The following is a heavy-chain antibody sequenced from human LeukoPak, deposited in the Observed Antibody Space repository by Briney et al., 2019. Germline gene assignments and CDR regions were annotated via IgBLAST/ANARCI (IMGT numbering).Heavy chain of an antibody. D-gene: IGHD6-13*01. J-gene: IGHJ5*02. CDR1: GYSISRGYY. V-gene: IGHV4-38-2*02. CDR3: ARDFEASIAAAGPFDP. Sequence: SETLSLTRTVSGYSISRGYYWGWIRQPPGKGLEWIGSIYHSGSTYYNPSLKSRVTISVDTSKTQFSLKRSSVTAADTAVYYCARDFEASIAAAGPFDPWGQGTLVTVSS. CDR2: IYHSGST.